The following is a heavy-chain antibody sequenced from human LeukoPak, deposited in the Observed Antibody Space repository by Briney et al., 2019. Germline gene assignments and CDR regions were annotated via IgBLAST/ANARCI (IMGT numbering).Heavy chain of an antibody. Sequence: GASVKVSCKASGYTFTGYYMHWVRQAPRQGLEWMGWINPNSGGTNYAQKFQGRVTMTRDTSISTAYMELSGLRSDDTAVYYCARALYYYDSSGYPDAFDIWGQGTMVTVSS. V-gene: IGHV1-2*02. J-gene: IGHJ3*02. D-gene: IGHD3-22*01. CDR2: INPNSGGT. CDR3: ARALYYYDSSGYPDAFDI. CDR1: GYTFTGYY.